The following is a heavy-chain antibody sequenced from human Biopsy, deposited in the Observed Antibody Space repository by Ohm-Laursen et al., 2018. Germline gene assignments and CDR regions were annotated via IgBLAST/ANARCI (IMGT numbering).Heavy chain of an antibody. CDR2: INHSGRT. CDR3: ARDRDRRGWFDP. Sequence: SDTLSLTCVVYGESLNGYYWSWIRQTPGKGLEWIGEINHSGRTNYNPSLKSRVTISVDTSKNQFSLKVRSVTAADTAVYYCARDRDRRGWFDPWGQGTLVTVSS. V-gene: IGHV4-34*01. CDR1: GESLNGYY. D-gene: IGHD1-14*01. J-gene: IGHJ5*02.